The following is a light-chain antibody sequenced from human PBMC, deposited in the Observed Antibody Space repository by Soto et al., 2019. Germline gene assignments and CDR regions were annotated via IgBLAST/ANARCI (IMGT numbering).Light chain of an antibody. Sequence: QSALTQSASVSGSPGQSITISCTGTTSDVGGYDYVSWYQQHPGKAPKLLIYEVSNRPSGVSSRFSGSRSANSASLTISGLQAEDEADYYCSSFTTSSTYVFGTGTKVTVL. CDR2: EVS. CDR1: TSDVGGYDY. V-gene: IGLV2-14*01. J-gene: IGLJ1*01. CDR3: SSFTTSSTYV.